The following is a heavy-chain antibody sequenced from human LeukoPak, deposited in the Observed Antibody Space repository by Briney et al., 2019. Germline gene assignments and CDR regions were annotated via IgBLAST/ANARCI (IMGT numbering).Heavy chain of an antibody. CDR3: TRENYFDY. CDR1: GYTFTGYY. V-gene: IGHV1-24*01. CDR2: FDPEDGET. Sequence: ASVKVSCKASGYTFTGYYMHWVRQAPGKGLEWMGGFDPEDGETIYAQKFQGRVTMTEDTSTDTAYMELSSLRSDDTAVYYCTRENYFDYWGQGTLVTVSS. D-gene: IGHD1-26*01. J-gene: IGHJ4*02.